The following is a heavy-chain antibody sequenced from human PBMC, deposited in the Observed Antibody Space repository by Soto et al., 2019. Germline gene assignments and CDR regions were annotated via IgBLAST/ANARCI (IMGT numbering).Heavy chain of an antibody. CDR3: AHPRGYGVFDAYDI. CDR2: ISGSGSET. CDR1: GFSFRTYP. J-gene: IGHJ3*02. D-gene: IGHD4-17*01. V-gene: IGHV3-23*01. Sequence: PGGSLRLACAASGFSFRTYPVSWVLQSPGKGLEWVSAISGSGSETYHADSVKGRFTISRYNSIKPLYLQMNDLRTEDTAVYYCAHPRGYGVFDAYDIWGQGAMVTVS.